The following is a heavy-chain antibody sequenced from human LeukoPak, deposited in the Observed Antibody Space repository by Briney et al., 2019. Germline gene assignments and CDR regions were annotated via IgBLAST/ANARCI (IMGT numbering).Heavy chain of an antibody. J-gene: IGHJ4*02. D-gene: IGHD3-22*01. V-gene: IGHV3-23*01. CDR1: GLTFSRYA. CDR2: ISESGSGT. CDR3: AKDLRLDYYDSSGYYGYFDY. Sequence: GGSLRLSCAVSGLTFSRYAMSWVRQAPGKGLEWVSAISESGSGTYYADSVKGRFTISRDNSKNTLYLQMNSLRAEDTAVYYCAKDLRLDYYDSSGYYGYFDYWGQGTLVTVSS.